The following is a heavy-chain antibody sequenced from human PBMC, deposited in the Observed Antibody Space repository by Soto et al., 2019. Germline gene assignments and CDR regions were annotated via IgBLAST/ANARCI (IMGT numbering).Heavy chain of an antibody. Sequence: QVQLVQSGAEVKKPGSSVKVSCKASGGTFSSYAISWVRQAPGQGLEWMGGIIPIFGTANYAQKFQGRVTXTAAESTGTAYMELSSLRAEDTAGYDCARSYGGNLVDPFDYWGQGTLVTVSS. D-gene: IGHD4-17*01. V-gene: IGHV1-69*12. CDR1: GGTFSSYA. CDR3: ARSYGGNLVDPFDY. CDR2: IIPIFGTA. J-gene: IGHJ4*02.